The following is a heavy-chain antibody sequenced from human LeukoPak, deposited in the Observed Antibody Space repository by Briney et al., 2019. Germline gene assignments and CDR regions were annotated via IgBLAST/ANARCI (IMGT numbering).Heavy chain of an antibody. Sequence: GWSLPLSCEATGFNFSKYWMTYLRLAPAEGPEGVATINQDGNQMSYVGSAKARFTSSRDNAKNSLYLQMNSLRAEDTAAYHCATKKYYYDTSPSGWFDLWGQGTLVTVSS. D-gene: IGHD3-22*01. J-gene: IGHJ5*02. V-gene: IGHV3-7*01. CDR2: INQDGNQM. CDR1: GFNFSKYW. CDR3: ATKKYYYDTSPSGWFDL.